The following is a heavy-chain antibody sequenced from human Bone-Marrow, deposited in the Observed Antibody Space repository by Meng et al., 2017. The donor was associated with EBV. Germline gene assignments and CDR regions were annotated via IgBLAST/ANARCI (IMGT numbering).Heavy chain of an antibody. Sequence: QVNLAESGGGVVQLCTSLRLSCSASGFTFDSYGLHWVRPAPGRGLQWVAVISYGGNQKLYADSVKGRFTISRDNSKQTLYLDMNSLRSEDTAVYYCAKDQGGGEIGSGAYSYFDSWGQGTLGTVYS. D-gene: IGHD3-10*01. J-gene: IGHJ4*02. CDR3: AKDQGGGEIGSGAYSYFDS. CDR1: GFTFDSYG. CDR2: ISYGGNQK. V-gene: IGHV3-30*18.